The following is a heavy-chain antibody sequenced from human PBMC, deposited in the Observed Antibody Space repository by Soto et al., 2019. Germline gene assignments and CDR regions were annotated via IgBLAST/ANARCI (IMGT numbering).Heavy chain of an antibody. J-gene: IGHJ5*02. Sequence: SETLSLTCSVSGGSISSGDYYWNWIRQPPGKGLEWIGHIYYSGSTYYNSSLKSRVTISVDTSKNQFSLKLNSVTAADTAVYYCARSVDPWGQGTLVTVSS. CDR1: GGSISSGDYY. CDR2: IYYSGST. CDR3: ARSVDP. V-gene: IGHV4-31*02.